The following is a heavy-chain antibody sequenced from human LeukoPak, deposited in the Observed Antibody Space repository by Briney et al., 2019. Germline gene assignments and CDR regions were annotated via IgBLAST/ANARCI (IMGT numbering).Heavy chain of an antibody. V-gene: IGHV3-30*18. J-gene: IGHJ4*02. Sequence: QPGGSLRLSCAASGFTFSSYGMHWVRQAPGKGLEWVAVISYDGSNKYYADSVKGRFTIPRDNSKNTLYLQMNSLRAEDTAVYYCAKVYYDFWSGSNYFDYWGQGTLVTVSS. CDR1: GFTFSSYG. CDR2: ISYDGSNK. D-gene: IGHD3-3*01. CDR3: AKVYYDFWSGSNYFDY.